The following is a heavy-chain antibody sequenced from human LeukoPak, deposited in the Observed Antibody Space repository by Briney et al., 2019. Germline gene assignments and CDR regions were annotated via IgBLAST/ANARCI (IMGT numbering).Heavy chain of an antibody. CDR1: GFTFSSYG. J-gene: IGHJ4*02. V-gene: IGHV3-33*01. CDR3: ARARSKLRGNEACDY. D-gene: IGHD1-1*01. Sequence: GGSLRLSCAASGFTFSSYGMHWVRQAPGKGLEWMAVIWYDGSNKYYADSVKGRFTISRDNSKNTLYLQMNSLRSEDTAVYYCARARSKLRGNEACDYWGQGTLVTVSS. CDR2: IWYDGSNK.